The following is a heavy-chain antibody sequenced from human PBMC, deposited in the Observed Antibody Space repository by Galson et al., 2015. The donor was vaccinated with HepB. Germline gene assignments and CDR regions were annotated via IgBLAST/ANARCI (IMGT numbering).Heavy chain of an antibody. CDR3: ARDQGSSWYYFDY. J-gene: IGHJ4*02. Sequence: SLRLSCAASGFTFSSYAMHWVRQAPGKGLEWVAVISYDGSNKYYAESVKGRFTISRDNSMNTLYLKMKSLRAEDTAVYYCARDQGSSWYYFDYWGQGTLVTVSS. CDR1: GFTFSSYA. CDR2: ISYDGSNK. D-gene: IGHD6-13*01. V-gene: IGHV3-30-3*01.